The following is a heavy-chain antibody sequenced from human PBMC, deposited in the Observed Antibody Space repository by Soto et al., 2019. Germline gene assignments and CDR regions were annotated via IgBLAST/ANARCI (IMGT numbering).Heavy chain of an antibody. CDR2: ISSSSSYI. V-gene: IGHV3-21*01. Sequence: PGGSLRLYCAASGSTFSSYSLHWVRQASGSGLELVSSISSSSSYIYYADSVKGRFTISRDNAKNSLYLQMNSLRAEDTAVYYCARDLHPYIVVVVAADYGMDVWGQGTTVTVSS. J-gene: IGHJ6*02. CDR1: GSTFSSYS. D-gene: IGHD2-15*01. CDR3: ARDLHPYIVVVVAADYGMDV.